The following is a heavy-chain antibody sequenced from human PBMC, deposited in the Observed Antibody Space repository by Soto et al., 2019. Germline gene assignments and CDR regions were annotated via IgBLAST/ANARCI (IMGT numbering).Heavy chain of an antibody. CDR1: GYIFPMYG. CDR3: TRWISGSYSDWFDP. J-gene: IGHJ5*02. Sequence: QVQLVQSEAEVKESGAAVKVSCKASGYIFPMYGVTWVRQAPGQGLAWMGWISAHNGKTNYAQNLQGRVTMTTDTSTSTAYMELRSLRSDDTARYVCTRWISGSYSDWFDPWGQGTRVTVSS. CDR2: ISAHNGKT. V-gene: IGHV1-18*04. D-gene: IGHD1-26*01.